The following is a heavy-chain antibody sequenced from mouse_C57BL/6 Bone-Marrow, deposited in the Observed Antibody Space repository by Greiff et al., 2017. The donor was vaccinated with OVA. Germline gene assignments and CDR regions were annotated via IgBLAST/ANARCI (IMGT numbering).Heavy chain of an antibody. D-gene: IGHD1-1*01. J-gene: IGHJ2*01. V-gene: IGHV1-80*01. CDR2: IYPGDGDT. CDR3: ASRGTTVVGGYYFDY. CDR1: GYAFSSYW. Sequence: QVQLKESGAELVKPGASVKISCKASGYAFSSYWMNWVKQRPGKGLEWIGQIYPGDGDTNYNGKFKGKATLTADKSSSTAYMQLSSLTSEDSAVYFCASRGTTVVGGYYFDYWGQGTTLTVSS.